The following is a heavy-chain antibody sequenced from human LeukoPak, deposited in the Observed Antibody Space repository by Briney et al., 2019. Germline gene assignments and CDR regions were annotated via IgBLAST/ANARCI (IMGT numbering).Heavy chain of an antibody. V-gene: IGHV3-74*01. CDR3: ARTPPGYCSGASCYGEFEH. Sequence: GGSLRLSCSASGFIFSHYWMYWVRQAPGKGLVWVSRINSDGSGTSYADYVKGRFTISRDNAKSTLYLEMNSLRAEDSAVYYCARTPPGYCSGASCYGEFEHWGQGTLVTVSS. D-gene: IGHD2-15*01. J-gene: IGHJ4*02. CDR1: GFIFSHYW. CDR2: INSDGSGT.